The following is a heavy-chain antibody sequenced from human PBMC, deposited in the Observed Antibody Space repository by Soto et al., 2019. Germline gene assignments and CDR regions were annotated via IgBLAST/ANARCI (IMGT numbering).Heavy chain of an antibody. Sequence: EVQLVQSGAEVKKPGESLKISCKGSGYSFTSYWIGWVRQMPGKGLEWMGIIYPGDSDTRYSPSFQGQVTISADKSISTAYLQGSSLRASDTAMYDCARRSLYLPQLPYGYYYMDVWGKGTTVIVSS. V-gene: IGHV5-51*03. D-gene: IGHD4-4*01. CDR2: IYPGDSDT. CDR3: ARRSLYLPQLPYGYYYMDV. CDR1: GYSFTSYW. J-gene: IGHJ6*03.